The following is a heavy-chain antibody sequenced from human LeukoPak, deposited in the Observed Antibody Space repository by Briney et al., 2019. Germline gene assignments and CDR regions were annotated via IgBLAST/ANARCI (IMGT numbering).Heavy chain of an antibody. Sequence: PGRSLRLSCAASGFTFSSYGMHWVRQAPGKGLKWVAVISHDGSNKYYADSVKGRFTISRDNSKNTLYLQMNSLRAEDTAVYYCARGQLPYYFDYWGQGTLVTVSS. V-gene: IGHV3-30*03. CDR1: GFTFSSYG. D-gene: IGHD1-1*01. CDR2: ISHDGSNK. CDR3: ARGQLPYYFDY. J-gene: IGHJ4*02.